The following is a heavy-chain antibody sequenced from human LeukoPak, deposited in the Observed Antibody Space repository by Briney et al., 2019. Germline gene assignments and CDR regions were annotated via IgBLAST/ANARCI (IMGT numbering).Heavy chain of an antibody. CDR2: ISWNSGSI. D-gene: IGHD6-13*01. J-gene: IGHJ4*02. CDR3: AKDKVAAAGMGYFDY. CDR1: GVTLGDYA. Sequence: LRLSGKSAGVTLGDYAMHWVRQAPGKGMEWVSGISWNSGSIGYADSVKGRFTISRDNAKNSLYLQMNSLRAEDTALYYCAKDKVAAAGMGYFDYWGQGTLVTVSS. V-gene: IGHV3-9*01.